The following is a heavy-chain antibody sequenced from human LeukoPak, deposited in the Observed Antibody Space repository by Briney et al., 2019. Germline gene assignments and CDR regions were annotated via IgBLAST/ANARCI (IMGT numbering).Heavy chain of an antibody. CDR1: GFTFSSYS. V-gene: IGHV3-21*01. Sequence: GGSLRLSFAASGFTFSSYSMNWVRQAPGKGLEWVSSISSSSSYIYYADSVKGRFTISRDNAKNSLYLQMNSLIAEDTAVYYCARGGDYYYDSSGYSDIWGQGTLVTVSS. D-gene: IGHD3-22*01. J-gene: IGHJ4*02. CDR2: ISSSSSYI. CDR3: ARGGDYYYDSSGYSDI.